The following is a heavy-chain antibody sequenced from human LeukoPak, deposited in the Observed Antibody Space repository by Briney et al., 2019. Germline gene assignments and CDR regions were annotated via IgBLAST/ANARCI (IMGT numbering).Heavy chain of an antibody. CDR2: INSDGSST. D-gene: IGHD2-21*02. Sequence: PGGSLRLSCAASGFTFSSYSMNWVRQAPGKGLVWVSRINSDGSSTSYADSVKGRFTISRDNAKNTLYLQMNSLRAEDTAVYYCARVQGVTAFDYWGQGTLVTVSS. CDR3: ARVQGVTAFDY. V-gene: IGHV3-74*01. CDR1: GFTFSSYS. J-gene: IGHJ4*02.